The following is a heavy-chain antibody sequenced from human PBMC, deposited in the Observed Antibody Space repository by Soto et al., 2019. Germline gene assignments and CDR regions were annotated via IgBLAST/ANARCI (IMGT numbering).Heavy chain of an antibody. CDR3: ARRGYCSGGSCAPGFYGMDV. V-gene: IGHV1-69*13. Sequence: ASVKVSCKASGGTFSSYAISWVRQAPGQGLEWMGGIVPIFGTANYAQKFQGRVTITADESTSTAYMELSSLRSEDTAVYYCARRGYCSGGSCAPGFYGMDVWGHGITVTVSS. D-gene: IGHD2-15*01. J-gene: IGHJ6*02. CDR2: IVPIFGTA. CDR1: GGTFSSYA.